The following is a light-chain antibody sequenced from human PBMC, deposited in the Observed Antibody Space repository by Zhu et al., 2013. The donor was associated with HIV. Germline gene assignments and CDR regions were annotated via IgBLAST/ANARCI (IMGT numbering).Light chain of an antibody. CDR2: AAS. V-gene: IGKV1-9*01. J-gene: IGKJ1*01. CDR3: VQQRSDLWT. CDR1: QDINRY. Sequence: DIQLTQSPSFLSASVGDRVTITCRASQDINRYLAWYQQKPGKPPKLLVYAASTTQSGVPSRFGGRGSGTDFTLTISRLQPEDFATYYCVQQRSDLWTFGQGTKVEL.